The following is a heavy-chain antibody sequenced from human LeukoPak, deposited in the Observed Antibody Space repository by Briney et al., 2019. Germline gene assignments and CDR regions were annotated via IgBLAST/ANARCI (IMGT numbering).Heavy chain of an antibody. CDR1: GGTFSSYA. Sequence: ASVKVSCKASGGTFSSYAISWVRQAPGQGLEWMGRIIPILGIANYAQKFQGRVTITADKSTSTAYMELSSLRSDDTAVYYCARGDSSSWYYWGQGTLVTVSS. D-gene: IGHD6-13*01. CDR3: ARGDSSSWYY. CDR2: IIPILGIA. J-gene: IGHJ4*02. V-gene: IGHV1-69*04.